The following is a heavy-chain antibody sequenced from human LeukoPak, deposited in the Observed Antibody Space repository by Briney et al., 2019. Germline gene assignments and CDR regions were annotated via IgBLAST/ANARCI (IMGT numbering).Heavy chain of an antibody. D-gene: IGHD6-19*01. J-gene: IGHJ3*02. CDR1: GYTFASYG. Sequence: ASVKVSCKASGYTFASYGISWVRQAPGQGLEWMGWISAYNGNTNYAQKLQGRVTMTTDTSTSTAYMELRSLRSDDTAVYYCARFSSGWYFLAFDIWGQGTMVTVSS. V-gene: IGHV1-18*01. CDR3: ARFSSGWYFLAFDI. CDR2: ISAYNGNT.